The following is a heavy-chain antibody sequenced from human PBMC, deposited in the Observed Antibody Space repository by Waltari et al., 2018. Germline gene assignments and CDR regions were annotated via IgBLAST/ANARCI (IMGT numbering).Heavy chain of an antibody. J-gene: IGHJ4*02. CDR1: GFTFSSYG. Sequence: QVQLVESGGGVVQPGRSLRLSCAASGFTFSSYGMHWVRQAPGKGLEWVAVIWYDGSNKYYADSVKGRFTISRDNSKNTLYLQMNSLRAEDTAMYYCAKVGGYGSGSYPFDYWGQGTLVTVSS. V-gene: IGHV3-30*18. CDR2: IWYDGSNK. CDR3: AKVGGYGSGSYPFDY. D-gene: IGHD3-10*01.